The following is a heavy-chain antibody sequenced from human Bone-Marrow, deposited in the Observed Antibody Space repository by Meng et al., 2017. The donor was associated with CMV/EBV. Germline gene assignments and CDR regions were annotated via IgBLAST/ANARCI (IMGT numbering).Heavy chain of an antibody. CDR1: GGSVSSGSYY. V-gene: IGHV4-61*01. J-gene: IGHJ5*02. D-gene: IGHD3-10*01. CDR2: IYYSGST. Sequence: GSLRLSCTVSGGSVSSGSYYWSWIRQPPGKGLEWIGYIYYSGSTNYNPSLKSRVTISVDTSKNQFSLKLSSVTAADTAVYYCARERTYYYGSGSYGYNWFDPWGQGNLVTVSS. CDR3: ARERTYYYGSGSYGYNWFDP.